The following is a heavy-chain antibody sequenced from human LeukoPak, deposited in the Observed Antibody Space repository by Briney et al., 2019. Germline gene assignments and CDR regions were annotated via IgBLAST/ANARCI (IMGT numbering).Heavy chain of an antibody. D-gene: IGHD3-22*01. CDR2: ISGSGGST. CDR3: AKRDYYYYDSSGYFDY. CDR1: GFTFSSYG. J-gene: IGHJ4*02. V-gene: IGHV3-23*01. Sequence: GGSLRLSCAASGFTFSSYGMSWVRQAPGKGLEWVSAISGSGGSTYYADSVKGRFTISRDNSKNTLYLQMNSLRAEDTAVYYCAKRDYYYYDSSGYFDYWGQGTLVTVSS.